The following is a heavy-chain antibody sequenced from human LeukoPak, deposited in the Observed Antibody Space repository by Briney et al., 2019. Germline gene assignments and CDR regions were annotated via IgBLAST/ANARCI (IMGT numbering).Heavy chain of an antibody. CDR3: ARAFTSTGYYYVEY. V-gene: IGHV3-74*01. J-gene: IGHJ4*02. CDR1: GFTFSSYW. Sequence: GGSLRLSCAASGFTFSSYWMHWVRQAPGKGLVWVSRINSEGTSTSYADSVKGRFTISRDNAENTLYLQMNSLRAEDTAVYYCARAFTSTGYYYVEYWGQGTLVTVSS. D-gene: IGHD3-22*01. CDR2: INSEGTST.